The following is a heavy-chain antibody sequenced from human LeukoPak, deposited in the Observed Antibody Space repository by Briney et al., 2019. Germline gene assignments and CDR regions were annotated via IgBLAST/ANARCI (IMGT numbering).Heavy chain of an antibody. D-gene: IGHD2-2*02. V-gene: IGHV3-21*01. CDR2: ISSSSSYI. CDR3: ARDPLGYCSSTSCYNYFDY. CDR1: GFTFSSYS. Sequence: PGGSLRLSCAASGFTFSSYSMNWVRQAPGKGLEWVSSISSSSSYIYYADSVKGRFTISRDNAKNSLYLQMNSLRAEDTAVYYCARDPLGYCSSTSCYNYFDYWGQGTLVTVSS. J-gene: IGHJ4*02.